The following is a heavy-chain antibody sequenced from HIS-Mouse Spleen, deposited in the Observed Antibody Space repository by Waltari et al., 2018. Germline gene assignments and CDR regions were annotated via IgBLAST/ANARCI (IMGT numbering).Heavy chain of an antibody. D-gene: IGHD7-27*01. CDR3: TTDLTASYGMDV. CDR1: GFTFSNAW. CDR2: IQSKTDGGTT. Sequence: EVQLVESGGGLVKPGGSLRLSCAASGFTFSNAWMSWVRQAPGKGLEWVGRIQSKTDGGTTDYAAPVKGRFTISRDDSKNTLYLQMNSLKTEDTAVYYCTTDLTASYGMDVWGQGTTVTVSS. V-gene: IGHV3-15*01. J-gene: IGHJ6*02.